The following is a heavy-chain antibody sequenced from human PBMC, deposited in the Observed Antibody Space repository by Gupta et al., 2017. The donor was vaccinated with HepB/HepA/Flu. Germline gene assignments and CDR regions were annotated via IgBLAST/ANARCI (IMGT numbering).Heavy chain of an antibody. J-gene: IGHJ6*04. V-gene: IGHV3-21*01. CDR1: GFTLSSFL. Sequence: EVHLAESGGGLVKPGGSLRLSCAASGFTLSSFLVNWVRQAPGKGLEWVASISSSRSASSKYYADALEGRFTISREDAKNSLNLQIDSLRAEDTDLYYCAVMSMGNGFVVWGKGTTGSV. D-gene: IGHD1-26*01. CDR2: ISSSRSASSK. CDR3: AVMSMGNGFVV.